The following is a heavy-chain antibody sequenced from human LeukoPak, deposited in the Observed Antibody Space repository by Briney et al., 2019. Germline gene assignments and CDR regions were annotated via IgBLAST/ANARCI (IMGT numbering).Heavy chain of an antibody. J-gene: IGHJ4*02. D-gene: IGHD2-21*02. CDR1: GFTFSSYE. Sequence: PGGSLRLSCAASGFTFSSYEMNWVRQAPGKGLEWVSYISSSGSTIYYADSVKGRFTISRDNSKNTLYLQMNSLRAEDTAVYYCAKDRSSRYCGGDCYSAYFDYWGQGTLVTVSS. CDR3: AKDRSSRYCGGDCYSAYFDY. V-gene: IGHV3-48*03. CDR2: ISSSGSTI.